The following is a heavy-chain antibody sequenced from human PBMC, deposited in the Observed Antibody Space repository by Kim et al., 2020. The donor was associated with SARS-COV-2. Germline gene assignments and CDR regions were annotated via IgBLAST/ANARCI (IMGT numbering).Heavy chain of an antibody. Sequence: GGSLRLSCAASGFTFSSYSMNWVRQAPGKGLEWVSSISSSSSYIYYADSVKGRFTISRDNAKNSLYLQMNSLRAEDTAVYYCARDPIDPVWFGEFNAFDIWGQGTMVTVSS. CDR2: ISSSSSYI. J-gene: IGHJ3*02. D-gene: IGHD3-10*01. CDR1: GFTFSSYS. V-gene: IGHV3-21*01. CDR3: ARDPIDPVWFGEFNAFDI.